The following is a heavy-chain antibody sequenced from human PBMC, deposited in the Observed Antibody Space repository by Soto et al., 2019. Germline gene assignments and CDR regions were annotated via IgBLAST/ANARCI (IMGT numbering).Heavy chain of an antibody. Sequence: QVRLPQWGAGLLKPSETLSLTCAVYGGSFTDYYWSWIRQPPGKGLEWIGEINHSGDTNYNPSLKSRVNISGDTSKNQFSLTLSSVTAADTAVYYCARNYYDSGRFGLDPWGQGTQVTVSS. CDR2: INHSGDT. CDR1: GGSFTDYY. J-gene: IGHJ5*02. D-gene: IGHD3-22*01. CDR3: ARNYYDSGRFGLDP. V-gene: IGHV4-34*01.